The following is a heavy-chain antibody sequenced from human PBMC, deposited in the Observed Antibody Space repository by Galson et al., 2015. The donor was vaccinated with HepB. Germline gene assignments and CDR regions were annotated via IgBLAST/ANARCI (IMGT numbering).Heavy chain of an antibody. D-gene: IGHD1-26*01. CDR3: TRDGGSYYYYYYMDV. J-gene: IGHJ6*03. CDR1: GFTFGDYA. V-gene: IGHV3-49*03. Sequence: SLRLSCAASGFTFGDYAMSWFRQAPGKGLEWVGFIRSKAYGGTTEYAASVKGRFTISRDDSKSIAYLQMNSLKTEDTAVYYCTRDGGSYYYYYYMDVWGKGTTVTVSS. CDR2: IRSKAYGGTT.